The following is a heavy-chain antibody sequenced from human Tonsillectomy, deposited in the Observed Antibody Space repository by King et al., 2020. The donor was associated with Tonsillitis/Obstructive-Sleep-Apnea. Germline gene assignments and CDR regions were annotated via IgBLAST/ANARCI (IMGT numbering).Heavy chain of an antibody. J-gene: IGHJ6*03. CDR2: INHSGST. D-gene: IGHD4-23*01. V-gene: IGHV4-34*01. CDR3: ARGKLSNSYYYMDV. CDR1: GGSFSGHF. Sequence: VQLQQWGAGLLKPSETLSLTSGVYGGSFSGHFWSWIRQPPGKGLGWIGEINHSGSTKNNPSLKSRVTISIDMSKSQFSLRLSSVTAADTALYYCARGKLSNSYYYMDVWGGGTAVTVSS.